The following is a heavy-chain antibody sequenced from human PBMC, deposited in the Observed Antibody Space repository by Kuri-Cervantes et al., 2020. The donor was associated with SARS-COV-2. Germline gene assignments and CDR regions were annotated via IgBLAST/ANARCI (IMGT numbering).Heavy chain of an antibody. J-gene: IGHJ4*02. V-gene: IGHV3-30*04. Sequence: GESLKISCAASGFMFNRYAMHWVRQAPGKGLEWVAYISFDGSIKDHIVSGKGRFTISRDNSQNTLFLQVNSLRSEDTAVCYCVRDRLGVHDSWGQGTLVTVSS. D-gene: IGHD2-8*01. CDR2: ISFDGSIK. CDR3: VRDRLGVHDS. CDR1: GFMFNRYA.